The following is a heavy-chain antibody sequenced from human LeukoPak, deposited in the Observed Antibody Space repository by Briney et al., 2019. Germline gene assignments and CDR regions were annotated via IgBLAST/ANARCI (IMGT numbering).Heavy chain of an antibody. J-gene: IGHJ4*02. CDR2: ISGSGGST. Sequence: PGGSLRLSCAASGFTFSSYAMSWVRQAPGKGLEWVSAISGSGGSTYYADSVKGRFTISRDNSKNTLYLQMNSLRAEDTAVYYCARWGSIAVARFDYWGQGTLVTVSS. CDR1: GFTFSSYA. D-gene: IGHD6-6*01. V-gene: IGHV3-23*01. CDR3: ARWGSIAVARFDY.